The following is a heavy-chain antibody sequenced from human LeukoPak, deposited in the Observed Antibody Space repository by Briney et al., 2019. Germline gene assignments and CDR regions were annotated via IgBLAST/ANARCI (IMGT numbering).Heavy chain of an antibody. D-gene: IGHD3-10*01. Sequence: SETLSLTCTVSGYSISSGYYWGWIRQPPGKGLEWIGSIYHSGSTNYNPSLKSRVTISVDTSKNQFSLKLSSVTAADTAVYYCARLRSRYGSGSLSQRRGVAWFDPWGQGTLVTVSS. J-gene: IGHJ5*02. CDR2: IYHSGST. V-gene: IGHV4-38-2*02. CDR1: GYSISSGYY. CDR3: ARLRSRYGSGSLSQRRGVAWFDP.